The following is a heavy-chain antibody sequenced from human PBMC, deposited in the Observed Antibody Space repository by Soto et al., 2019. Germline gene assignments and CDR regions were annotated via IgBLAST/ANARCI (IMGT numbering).Heavy chain of an antibody. Sequence: VWSLRVSWAASGFTFSSYAMSLVRQAPGKGLEWVSAISGSGGSTYYADSVKGRFTISRDNSKNTLYLQMNSLRAEDTAVYYCAKSGYYDSSGYSDYWGQGTLVTVSS. CDR1: GFTFSSYA. D-gene: IGHD3-22*01. J-gene: IGHJ4*02. CDR3: AKSGYYDSSGYSDY. V-gene: IGHV3-23*01. CDR2: ISGSGGST.